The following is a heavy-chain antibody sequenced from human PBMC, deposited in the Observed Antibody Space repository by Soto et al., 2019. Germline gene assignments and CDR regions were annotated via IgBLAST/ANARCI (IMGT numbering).Heavy chain of an antibody. CDR1: GYTFTGYY. CDR3: ARDLGFWSGSQYYYGMDV. CDR2: INPYSGGT. J-gene: IGHJ6*02. Sequence: QVQLVQSGAEVKKPGASVKVSCKASGYTFTGYYMHWVRQAPGQGLECMGWINPYSGGTNYAQKFKGSVTMTRDTSISTAYMELSSLTSDDTAVYYCARDLGFWSGSQYYYGMDVWGQGTTVTVSS. V-gene: IGHV1-2*04. D-gene: IGHD3-3*01.